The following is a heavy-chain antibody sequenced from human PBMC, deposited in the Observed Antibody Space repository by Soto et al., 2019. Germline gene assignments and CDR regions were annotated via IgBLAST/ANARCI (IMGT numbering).Heavy chain of an antibody. V-gene: IGHV3-23*01. Sequence: EVQLLESGGGLVQPGGSLRLSCAASGFTFSSYAMSWVRQAPGKGLEWVSAISGGGGSTYYADSVKGRFTISRDNSKNXLYRQMNSLRAEDTAVYYCARDQQRSIAVAGGFGCWGQGTLVTVSS. CDR2: ISGGGGST. D-gene: IGHD6-19*01. CDR1: GFTFSSYA. CDR3: ARDQQRSIAVAGGFGC. J-gene: IGHJ4*02.